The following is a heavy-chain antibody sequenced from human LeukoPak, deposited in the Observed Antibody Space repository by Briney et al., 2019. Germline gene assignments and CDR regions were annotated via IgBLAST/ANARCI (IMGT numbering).Heavy chain of an antibody. D-gene: IGHD1-14*01. CDR3: AREPDTGFDAFDI. Sequence: GRSLRLSCAASAFTFSTYSMHWVRQAPGKGLEWVSVIYSGGSTYYADSVKGRFTISRDNSKNTLYLQMNSLRAEDTAVYYCAREPDTGFDAFDIWGQGTMVTVSS. CDR1: AFTFSTYS. V-gene: IGHV3-53*01. CDR2: IYSGGST. J-gene: IGHJ3*02.